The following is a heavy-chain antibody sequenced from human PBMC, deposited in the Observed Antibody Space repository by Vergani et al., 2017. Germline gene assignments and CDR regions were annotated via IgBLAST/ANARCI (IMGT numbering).Heavy chain of an antibody. D-gene: IGHD3-10*01. CDR2: INHSGST. V-gene: IGHV4-34*01. CDR3: ARAGARDFDY. J-gene: IGHJ4*02. CDR1: GGSFSGYY. Sequence: QVQLQQWGAGLLKPSETLSLTCAVYGGSFSGYYWSWIRQPPGKGLEWIGEINHSGSTNYNPSLKSRVTISVDTSKNQFSLKLSSVTAADTAVYYCARAGARDFDYWGQGTLVIVSS.